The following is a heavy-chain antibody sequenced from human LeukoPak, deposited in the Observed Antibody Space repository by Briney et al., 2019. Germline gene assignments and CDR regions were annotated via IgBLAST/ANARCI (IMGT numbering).Heavy chain of an antibody. V-gene: IGHV1-69*05. CDR2: IIPIFGTA. CDR1: GGTVSSYA. J-gene: IGHJ4*02. D-gene: IGHD6-19*01. CDR3: ARDSSGWPSDY. Sequence: GSSVKVSCKASGGTVSSYAISWVRQAPGQGLEWMGRIIPIFGTANYAQKFQGRVTITTDESTSTAYMELSSLGSEDTAVYYCARDSSGWPSDYWGQGTLVTVSS.